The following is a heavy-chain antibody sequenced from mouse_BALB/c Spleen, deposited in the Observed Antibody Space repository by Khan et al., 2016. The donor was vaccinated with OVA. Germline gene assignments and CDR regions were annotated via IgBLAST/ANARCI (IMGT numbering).Heavy chain of an antibody. CDR3: AKWDNSYYAMDY. J-gene: IGHJ4*01. Sequence: QVRLQQSGPGLVAPSQSLSITCTVSGFSLTSYGVNWVRQPPGKGLEWLGVIWGDGSTNYHSALISRLSISKDNSMSQVFLKLNSLQTDDTATYYCAKWDNSYYAMDYWGQGTSVTVSS. D-gene: IGHD1-3*01. CDR1: GFSLTSYG. V-gene: IGHV2-3*01. CDR2: IWGDGST.